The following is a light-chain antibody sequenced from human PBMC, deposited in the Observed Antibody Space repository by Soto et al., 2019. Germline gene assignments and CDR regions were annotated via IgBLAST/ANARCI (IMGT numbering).Light chain of an antibody. CDR3: QHYNSYSEA. CDR1: QTISSW. V-gene: IGKV1-5*03. J-gene: IGKJ1*01. CDR2: KAS. Sequence: DIQMTQYPSTLSVSVGDRVTITCRASQTISSWLAWYQQKPGKAPKLLSYKASTLKSGVPPRLSGSGSGTEFNLTISTLQPDDFATYHCQHYNSYSEAFGQGNKGDI.